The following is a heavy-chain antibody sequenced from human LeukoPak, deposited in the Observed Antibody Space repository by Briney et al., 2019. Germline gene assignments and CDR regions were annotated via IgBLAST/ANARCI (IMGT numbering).Heavy chain of an antibody. CDR1: GYTFTSYY. Sequence: GASVKVSCKASGYTFTSYYMHWVRQAPGQGLEWMGIINPSGGSTSYAQKFQGRVTMTRDTSTSTVYMELSSLRSEDTAVYYCAKGQNYYGTAGYYYYYMDVWGKGTTVTISS. D-gene: IGHD3-10*01. J-gene: IGHJ6*03. V-gene: IGHV1-46*01. CDR3: AKGQNYYGTAGYYYYYMDV. CDR2: INPSGGST.